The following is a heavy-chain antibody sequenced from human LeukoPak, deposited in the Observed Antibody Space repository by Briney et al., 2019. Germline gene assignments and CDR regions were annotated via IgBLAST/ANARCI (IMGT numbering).Heavy chain of an antibody. J-gene: IGHJ4*02. V-gene: IGHV3-23*01. CDR3: AKGFSRFSYFDY. CDR2: ISGSGGST. D-gene: IGHD6-13*01. Sequence: GSLRLSCAASGFTFSSYAMSWVRQAPGKGLEWVSAISGSGGSTYYADSVKGRFTISRDNSKNTLYLQMNSLRAEDTAVYYCAKGFSRFSYFDYWGQGTLVTVSS. CDR1: GFTFSSYA.